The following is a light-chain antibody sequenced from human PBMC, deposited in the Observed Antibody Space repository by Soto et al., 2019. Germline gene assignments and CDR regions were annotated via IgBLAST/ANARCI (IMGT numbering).Light chain of an antibody. CDR2: AAS. Sequence: DIQMTQSPSSLSASVGDRVTITCRASQTISTYLNWYQQNPGKAPKLLIYAASTLQSGVPSRFSGSRSGTHFTRALSSLQPEDCATYYCQQSHGIPYTFGQGTKLEIK. CDR1: QTISTY. J-gene: IGKJ2*01. CDR3: QQSHGIPYT. V-gene: IGKV1-39*01.